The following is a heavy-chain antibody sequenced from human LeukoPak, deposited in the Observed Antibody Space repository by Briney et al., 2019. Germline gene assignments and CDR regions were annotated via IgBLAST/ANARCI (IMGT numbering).Heavy chain of an antibody. V-gene: IGHV4-59*01. CDR2: IYYSGST. CDR3: ARVGGYGGRYFDY. D-gene: IGHD4-23*01. CDR1: GGSISSYY. Sequence: PSETLSLTCIVSGGSISSYYWSWIRQPPGKGLEWIGYIYYSGSTNYNPSLKSRVTISVDTSKNQFSLKLSSVTAADTAVYYCARVGGYGGRYFDYWGQGTLVTVSS. J-gene: IGHJ4*02.